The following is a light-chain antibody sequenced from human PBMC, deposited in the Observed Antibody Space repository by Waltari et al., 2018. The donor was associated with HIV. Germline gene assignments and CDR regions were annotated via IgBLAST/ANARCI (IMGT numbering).Light chain of an antibody. Sequence: DIQMTHSPSSLSASVGDRVIITCRAGQDIGNDLNWFKQKPGKAPKRLIYAASILQSEVPSRFSGSGSGTEFTLTVNGLQPEDFATYYCLQHNTYPWTFGQGTKVEVK. V-gene: IGKV1-17*01. J-gene: IGKJ1*01. CDR1: QDIGND. CDR3: LQHNTYPWT. CDR2: AAS.